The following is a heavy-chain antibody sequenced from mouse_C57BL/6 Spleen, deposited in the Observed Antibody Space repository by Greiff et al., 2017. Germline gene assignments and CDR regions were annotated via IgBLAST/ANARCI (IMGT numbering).Heavy chain of an antibody. CDR2: ISDGGSYT. D-gene: IGHD1-1*02. CDR1: GFTFSSYA. J-gene: IGHJ3*01. Sequence: EVMLVESGGGLVKPGGSLKLSCAASGFTFSSYAMSWVRQTPEKRLEWVATISDGGSYTYYPDNVKGRFTISRDNAKNNLYLQMSHLKSEDTAMYYCARGWTGAWFAYWGQGTLVTVSA. V-gene: IGHV5-4*03. CDR3: ARGWTGAWFAY.